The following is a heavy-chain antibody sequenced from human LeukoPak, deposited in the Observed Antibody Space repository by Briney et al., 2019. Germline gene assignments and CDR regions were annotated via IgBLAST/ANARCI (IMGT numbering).Heavy chain of an antibody. J-gene: IGHJ4*02. CDR2: ISSSSSYI. V-gene: IGHV3-21*01. CDR3: ARGQGFWQQLELGSDY. Sequence: GGSLRLSCAASGFTFSSYSMNWVRQAPGKGLEWVSSISSSSSYIYYADSVKGRFTITRDNAKNSLYLQMNSLRAEDTAVYYCARGQGFWQQLELGSDYWGQGTLVTVSS. D-gene: IGHD6-13*01. CDR1: GFTFSSYS.